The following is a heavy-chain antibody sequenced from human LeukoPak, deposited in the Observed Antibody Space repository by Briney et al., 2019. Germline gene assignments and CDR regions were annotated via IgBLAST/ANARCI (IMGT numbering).Heavy chain of an antibody. J-gene: IGHJ5*02. CDR1: GYTFTGYY. CDR2: INPNSGGT. V-gene: IGHV1-2*02. Sequence: ASVKVSCKASGYTFTGYYMHWVREAPGQGLEWMGWINPNSGGTNYAQKFQGRVSMTRDTSISTAYMELSRLRSDDTAVYYCARDTAMVTYWFDPWGQGTLVTVSS. CDR3: ARDTAMVTYWFDP. D-gene: IGHD5-18*01.